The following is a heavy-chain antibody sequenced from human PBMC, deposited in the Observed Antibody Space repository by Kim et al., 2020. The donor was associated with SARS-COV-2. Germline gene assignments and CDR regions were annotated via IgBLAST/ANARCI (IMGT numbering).Heavy chain of an antibody. CDR2: INHSGST. V-gene: IGHV4-34*01. J-gene: IGHJ5*02. Sequence: SETLSLTCAVYGGSFSGYYWSWIRQPPGKGLEWIGEINHSGSTNYKPSLKSRVTISVDTSKKQFSLMLSSVTAADTAVYYCARQPTRRGGPWGQGTLVTVSS. CDR1: GGSFSGYY. CDR3: ARQPTRRGGP. D-gene: IGHD3-10*01.